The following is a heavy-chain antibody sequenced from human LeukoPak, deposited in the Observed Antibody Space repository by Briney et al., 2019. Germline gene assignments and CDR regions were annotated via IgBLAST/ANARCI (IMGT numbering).Heavy chain of an antibody. V-gene: IGHV3-23*01. Sequence: QPGGSLRLSCAPSGLTFSTYAMTWVRQAPGEGLEWVSAISGSGGRTDYADSVKGRFTISRDNSKNTLDLQMNRLRADDTAVYFCAKGRGSGNNIFDFWGQGTPVTVSS. CDR1: GLTFSTYA. J-gene: IGHJ4*02. D-gene: IGHD1/OR15-1a*01. CDR2: ISGSGGRT. CDR3: AKGRGSGNNIFDF.